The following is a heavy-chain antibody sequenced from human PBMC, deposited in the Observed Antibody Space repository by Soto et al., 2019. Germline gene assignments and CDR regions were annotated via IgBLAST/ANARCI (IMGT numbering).Heavy chain of an antibody. D-gene: IGHD4-17*01. Sequence: SETLSLSCTVSGASIITDNYFWVWIRQSPRRGLELIGSISYSGRTYDNPSLQSRITTSIDASKNQFSLQMTSVTTADTAVYFCARRRASDYGGSQHPCYLDLWGQVALVAFSS. V-gene: IGHV4-39*01. CDR3: ARRRASDYGGSQHPCYLDL. J-gene: IGHJ4*02. CDR1: GASIITDNYF. CDR2: ISYSGRT.